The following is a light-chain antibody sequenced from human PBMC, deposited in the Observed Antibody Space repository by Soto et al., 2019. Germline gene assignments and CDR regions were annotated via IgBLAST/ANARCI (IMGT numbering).Light chain of an antibody. CDR1: SSNIGAGYD. V-gene: IGLV1-40*01. Sequence: QSVLTQPPSVSGAPGQTITISCTGSSSNIGAGYDVHWYQQLPGRAPKLLIYGNNNRPSGVPDRFSGSKSGTSVSLAITGLQSEDEGDYYCSAYTARSTLVFGGGTKLTVL. CDR3: SAYTARSTLV. CDR2: GNN. J-gene: IGLJ3*02.